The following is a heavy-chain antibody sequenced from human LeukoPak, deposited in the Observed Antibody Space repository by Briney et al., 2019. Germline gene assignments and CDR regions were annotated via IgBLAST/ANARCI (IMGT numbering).Heavy chain of an antibody. Sequence: SQTLSLTCAISGDSVSSNSAAWNWIRQSPSRGLEWLGRTYYRSKWYNDYAVSVKSRITINPDTSKNQFSLQLNSVTPEDTAVYYCARETSSGWSYTIDAFDIWGQGTMVTVSS. CDR3: ARETSSGWSYTIDAFDI. CDR1: GDSVSSNSAA. CDR2: TYYRSKWYN. J-gene: IGHJ3*02. V-gene: IGHV6-1*01. D-gene: IGHD6-19*01.